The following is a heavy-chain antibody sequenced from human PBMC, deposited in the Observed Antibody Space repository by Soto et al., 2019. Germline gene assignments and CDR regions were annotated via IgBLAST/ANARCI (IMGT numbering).Heavy chain of an antibody. CDR3: AREEDRGYSYGHGNDAFDI. D-gene: IGHD5-18*01. J-gene: IGHJ3*02. Sequence: PSQTLSFTCAISGDSVSSNSAAWNWIRQSPSRGLEWLGRTYYRSKWYNDYAVSVKSRITINPDTSKNQFSLQLNSVTPEDTAVYYCAREEDRGYSYGHGNDAFDIWGQGTMVTVS. CDR2: TYYRSKWYN. V-gene: IGHV6-1*01. CDR1: GDSVSSNSAA.